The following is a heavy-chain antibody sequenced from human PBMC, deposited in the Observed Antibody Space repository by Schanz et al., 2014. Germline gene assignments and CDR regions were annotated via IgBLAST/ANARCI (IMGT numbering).Heavy chain of an antibody. V-gene: IGHV3-23*01. CDR3: AKDGPGGSGSYSADGGMDV. Sequence: EVQLLESGGGLIQPGGSLRLSCAASGFIFGSSVMAWVRQAPGKGLEWVSGITGASDHIDYAESVKGRFTISRDNSKSTLYLQMNSLRAEDTAVYYCAKDGPGGSGSYSADGGMDVWGQGTTVTVSS. CDR1: GFIFGSSV. J-gene: IGHJ6*02. D-gene: IGHD3-10*01. CDR2: ITGASDHI.